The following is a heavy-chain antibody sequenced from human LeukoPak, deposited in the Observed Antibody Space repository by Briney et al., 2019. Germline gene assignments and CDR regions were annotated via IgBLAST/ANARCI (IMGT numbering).Heavy chain of an antibody. Sequence: GSLELSFAASGFTFSSYEMKWGRQAPGKGLEGGSYIRSSGRTIYYADSVKGRFTISRDNAKNSLYLQMNSLRAEDTAVYYCARAPADYYYDFSGYYYYFDYWGQGTLVTVSS. D-gene: IGHD3-22*01. V-gene: IGHV3-48*03. CDR1: GFTFSSYE. CDR2: IRSSGRTI. CDR3: ARAPADYYYDFSGYYYYFDY. J-gene: IGHJ4*02.